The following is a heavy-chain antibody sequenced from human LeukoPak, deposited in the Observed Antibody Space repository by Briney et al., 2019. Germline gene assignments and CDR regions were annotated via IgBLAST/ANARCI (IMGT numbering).Heavy chain of an antibody. J-gene: IGHJ6*02. CDR1: GHIFNNYW. D-gene: IGHD3-10*01. CDR3: ARQAMVRGASYGMDV. CDR2: IYPGDSDT. V-gene: IGHV5-51*01. Sequence: GESLKISCKGSGHIFNNYWIGWVRQMPGKGLEWMGIIYPGDSDTRYSPSFQGQVTISADKSISTAYLQWSSLKASDTAMYYCARQAMVRGASYGMDVWGQGTTVTVSS.